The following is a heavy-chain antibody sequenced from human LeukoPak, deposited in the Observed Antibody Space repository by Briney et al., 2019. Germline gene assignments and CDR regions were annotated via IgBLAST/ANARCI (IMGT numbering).Heavy chain of an antibody. J-gene: IGHJ1*01. CDR3: ARSIAETGTSAEYFQH. D-gene: IGHD6-13*01. CDR1: GYTFTGYY. Sequence: ASVKVSRKASGYTFTGYYMHWVRQAPGQGLEWMGWINPNSGGTNYAQKFQGRVTMTRDTSISTAYMELSRLRSDDTAVYYCARSIAETGTSAEYFQHWGQGTLVTVSS. V-gene: IGHV1-2*02. CDR2: INPNSGGT.